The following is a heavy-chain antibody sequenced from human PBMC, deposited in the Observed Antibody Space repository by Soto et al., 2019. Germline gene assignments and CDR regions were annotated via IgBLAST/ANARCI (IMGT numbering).Heavy chain of an antibody. J-gene: IGHJ5*02. V-gene: IGHV4-30-2*03. Sequence: PSETLSLTCAVSGGSISSGGYSCNWIRQPPGKGLEWIGYIYHSGSTYYNPSLKSRVTISVDTSKNQFSLKLSSVSATDTAVYYCATSNWFDPWGQGTLVTVSS. CDR2: IYHSGST. CDR3: ATSNWFDP. CDR1: GGSISSGGYS.